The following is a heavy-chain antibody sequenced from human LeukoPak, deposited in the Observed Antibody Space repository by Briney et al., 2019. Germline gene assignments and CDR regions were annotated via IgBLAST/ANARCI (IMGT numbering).Heavy chain of an antibody. V-gene: IGHV3-23*01. CDR3: AKAEGSGNQPFDY. CDR2: TSGSGSTT. Sequence: PGGSLRLSCAASGFTFSSYAMSWVRQAPGKGLEWASATSGSGSTTYYADSVKGRFTFSRDNSKNTLFLQMNSLGAEDTAVYFCAKAEGSGNQPFDYWGQGNLVTVSS. CDR1: GFTFSSYA. J-gene: IGHJ4*02. D-gene: IGHD3-10*01.